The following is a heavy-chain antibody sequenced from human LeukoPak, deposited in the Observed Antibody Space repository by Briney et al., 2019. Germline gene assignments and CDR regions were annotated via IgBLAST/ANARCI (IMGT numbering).Heavy chain of an antibody. CDR3: ARGPYYYDSSGYYYEIQRSIGFDY. D-gene: IGHD3-22*01. Sequence: ASVKVSCKASGYTFTSYAMNWVQQAPGQGLEWMGWMNPNSGNTGYAQKFQGRVTMTRNTSISTAYMELSSLRSEDTAVYYCARGPYYYDSSGYYYEIQRSIGFDYWGQGTLVTVSS. CDR1: GYTFTSYA. V-gene: IGHV1-8*02. CDR2: MNPNSGNT. J-gene: IGHJ4*02.